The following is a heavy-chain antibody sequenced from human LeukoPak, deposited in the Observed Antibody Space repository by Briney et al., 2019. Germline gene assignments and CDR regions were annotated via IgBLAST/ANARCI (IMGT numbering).Heavy chain of an antibody. CDR2: ISDSGGSA. Sequence: GGSLRLSCTAPGFTFSSYAMSWVRQAPGKGLEWVSAISDSGGSANYADSVKGRFTISRDNSKNTLYLQMNSLRAEDTAVYYCARDAGWLQFVGHRGDYWGQGTLVTVSS. J-gene: IGHJ4*02. CDR1: GFTFSSYA. CDR3: ARDAGWLQFVGHRGDY. V-gene: IGHV3-23*01. D-gene: IGHD5-24*01.